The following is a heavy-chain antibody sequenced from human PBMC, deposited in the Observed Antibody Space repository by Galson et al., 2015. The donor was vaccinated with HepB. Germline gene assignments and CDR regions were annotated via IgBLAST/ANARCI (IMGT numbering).Heavy chain of an antibody. CDR3: TTEPAAYDSPSDAFDI. J-gene: IGHJ3*02. V-gene: IGHV3-15*01. CDR2: IKSKTDGGTT. CDR1: GFTFSNAW. Sequence: SLRLSCAASGFTFSNAWMSWVRQAPGKGLEWVGRIKSKTDGGTTDYAAPVKGRFTISRDDSKNTLYLQMNSLKTEDTAVYYCTTEPAAYDSPSDAFDIWGQGTMVTVSS. D-gene: IGHD3-22*01.